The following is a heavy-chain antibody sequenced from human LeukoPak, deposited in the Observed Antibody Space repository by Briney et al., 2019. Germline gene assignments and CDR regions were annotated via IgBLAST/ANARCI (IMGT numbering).Heavy chain of an antibody. CDR2: INHSGST. J-gene: IGHJ5*02. V-gene: IGHV4-34*01. CDR3: ARDKNLWSGYLANWFDP. D-gene: IGHD3-3*01. CDR1: GGSFSGYY. Sequence: SETLSLTCAVYGGSFSGYYWSWIRQPPGKGLEWIGEINHSGSTNYNPSLKSRVTISVDKSKNQFSLKLSSVTAADTAVYYCARDKNLWSGYLANWFDPWGQGTLVTVSS.